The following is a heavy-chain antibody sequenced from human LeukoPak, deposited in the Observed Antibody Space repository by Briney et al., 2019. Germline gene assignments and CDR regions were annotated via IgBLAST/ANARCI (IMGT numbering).Heavy chain of an antibody. J-gene: IGHJ4*02. V-gene: IGHV1-18*01. Sequence: VASVKVSCKASGYTFTSYGIGWVRQAPGQGLEWMGWISAYNGNTNYAQKLQGRVTMTTDTSTSTAYMELRSLRSDDTAVYYCARAVDTAMAGNYWGQGTLVTVSS. CDR1: GYTFTSYG. CDR3: ARAVDTAMAGNY. D-gene: IGHD5-18*01. CDR2: ISAYNGNT.